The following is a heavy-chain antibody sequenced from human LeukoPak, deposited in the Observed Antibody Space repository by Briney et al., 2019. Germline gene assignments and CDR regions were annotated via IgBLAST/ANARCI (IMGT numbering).Heavy chain of an antibody. CDR3: ARDRGYEGGFDY. Sequence: ASVKVSCKASGGTFSNYGINWVRQAPGQGPEWMGRIVPILGVTSYAQEFQGRVTISADKSTTTVYMELSSLRSEDTAVYYCARDRGYEGGFDYWGQGTLVSVSS. V-gene: IGHV1-69*04. CDR2: IVPILGVT. D-gene: IGHD5-12*01. CDR1: GGTFSNYG. J-gene: IGHJ4*02.